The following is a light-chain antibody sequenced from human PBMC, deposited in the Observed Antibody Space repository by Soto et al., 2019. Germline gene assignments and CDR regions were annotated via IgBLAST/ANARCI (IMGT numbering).Light chain of an antibody. CDR3: SSYAGSNGVV. CDR1: SSDVGGYNY. J-gene: IGLJ2*01. V-gene: IGLV2-8*01. Sequence: QSALTQPPSASGSPGQSVTLSCTGTSSDVGGYNYVSWYQQHPGKAPKLMIYDVNKRPPGVPDRFSGSKSGNTASLTVSGLQAEDEADYYCSSYAGSNGVVFGGGTKLTVL. CDR2: DVN.